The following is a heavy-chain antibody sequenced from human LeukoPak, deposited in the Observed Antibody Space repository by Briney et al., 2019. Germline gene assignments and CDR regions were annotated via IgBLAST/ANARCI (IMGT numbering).Heavy chain of an antibody. V-gene: IGHV4-39*01. CDR3: ARHVWSGAFDI. Sequence: PSETLSLTCSVSGGPITSSSYYWGWIRQPPGKGLEWIGSIYYTGGTYYSPSLKSRVTMSVDTSQNQFSLNLGAVTAADTAVYYCARHVWSGAFDIWGQGTMVTVSS. D-gene: IGHD1-1*01. CDR1: GGPITSSSYY. J-gene: IGHJ3*02. CDR2: IYYTGGT.